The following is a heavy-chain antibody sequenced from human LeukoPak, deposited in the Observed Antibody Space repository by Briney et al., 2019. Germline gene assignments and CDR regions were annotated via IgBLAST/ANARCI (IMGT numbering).Heavy chain of an antibody. D-gene: IGHD3-22*01. CDR3: AKDPVLGSSGCYYYFDY. V-gene: IGHV3-23*01. CDR2: ISGSGGST. CDR1: GFTFSSYA. Sequence: GGSLRLSCAASGFTFSSYAMSWVRQAPGKGLEWVSAISGSGGSTYYADSVKGRFTISRDNSKNTLYLQMNSLRAEDTAVYYCAKDPVLGSSGCYYYFDYWGQGTLVTVSS. J-gene: IGHJ4*02.